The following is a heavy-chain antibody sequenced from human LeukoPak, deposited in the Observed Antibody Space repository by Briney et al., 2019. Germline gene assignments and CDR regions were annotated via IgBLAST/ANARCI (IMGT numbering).Heavy chain of an antibody. J-gene: IGHJ4*02. CDR1: GFTFSDYW. D-gene: IGHD6-13*01. CDR3: ARDTYSIAE. V-gene: IGHV3-74*01. CDR2: NHSDGGPT. Sequence: GGTLRLSCAASGFTFSDYWMHWVRKAPDKGLVPVSLNHSDGGPTNYADSVNGRFTISRDNAKNTVYLQMNSLRVEDTAVYYCARDTYSIAEWGQGTLVTVSS.